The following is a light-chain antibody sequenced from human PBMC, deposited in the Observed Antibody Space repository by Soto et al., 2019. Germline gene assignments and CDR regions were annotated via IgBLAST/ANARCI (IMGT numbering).Light chain of an antibody. CDR2: GAS. CDR1: QSVSSN. J-gene: IGKJ5*01. Sequence: EIVLAQSPGTLSLSPGESATLSCRASQSVSSNLAWYQQKPGQAPRLLIYGASSRATGIPARFSGSGSGTDFTLTISSLEPEDFAVYYCQQRITFGQGTRLEIK. CDR3: QQRIT. V-gene: IGKV3-11*01.